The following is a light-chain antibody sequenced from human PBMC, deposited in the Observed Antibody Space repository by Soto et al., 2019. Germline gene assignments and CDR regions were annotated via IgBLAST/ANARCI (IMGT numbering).Light chain of an antibody. CDR1: SSNIGSNY. V-gene: IGLV1-47*01. CDR2: RNN. J-gene: IGLJ3*02. CDR3: AAWDDSLSGLWV. Sequence: QSVLTQPPSASGTPGQRVTISCSGSSSNIGSNYVYWYQQLPGTAPKLLIYRNNQRPSGVPDRFSGSKSGTSASLAISGLRSEDEADYYSAAWDDSLSGLWVFGGGTKLTVL.